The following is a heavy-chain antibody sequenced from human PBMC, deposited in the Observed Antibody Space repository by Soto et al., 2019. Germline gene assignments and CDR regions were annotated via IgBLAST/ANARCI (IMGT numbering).Heavy chain of an antibody. CDR3: ARVRFGEWGYAMDV. Sequence: QVQLVESGGGLVKPGGSLRLSCAVSGVTFSDCYMNWIRQAPGKGLEWVSYISSSGTSINYAGSVKGRFTISRDNAKNSLYLQMNSLRAEDTAMYYCARVRFGEWGYAMDVWGQGPTVTVSS. CDR2: ISSSGTSI. J-gene: IGHJ6*02. D-gene: IGHD3-10*01. CDR1: GVTFSDCY. V-gene: IGHV3-11*01.